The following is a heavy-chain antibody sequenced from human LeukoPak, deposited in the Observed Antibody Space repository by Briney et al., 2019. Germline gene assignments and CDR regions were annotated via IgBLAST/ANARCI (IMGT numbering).Heavy chain of an antibody. CDR2: ISCDGSNK. CDR3: ARDTYSSSWYSYYYGMDV. D-gene: IGHD6-13*01. J-gene: IGHJ6*04. CDR1: GFTFSSYA. V-gene: IGHV3-30*04. Sequence: PGGSLRLSCAASGFTFSSYAMHWVRQAPGKGLEWVAVISCDGSNKYYADSVKGRFTISRDNSKNTLYLQMNSLRAEDTAVYYCARDTYSSSWYSYYYGMDVWGKGTTVTVSS.